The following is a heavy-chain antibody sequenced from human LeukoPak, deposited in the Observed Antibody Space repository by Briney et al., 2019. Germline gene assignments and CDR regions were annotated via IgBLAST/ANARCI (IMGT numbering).Heavy chain of an antibody. V-gene: IGHV4-31*03. Sequence: SQTLSLTCTVPGGSISSGGYYWSWIRQHPGKGLEWIGYIDYSGSTYYSPSLKSRVTISVDTSKNQFSLKLSSVTAADTAVYYCARDPLYYYGSGSFLGGFDCWGQGTLVTVSS. J-gene: IGHJ4*02. D-gene: IGHD3-10*01. CDR3: ARDPLYYYGSGSFLGGFDC. CDR2: IDYSGST. CDR1: GGSISSGGYY.